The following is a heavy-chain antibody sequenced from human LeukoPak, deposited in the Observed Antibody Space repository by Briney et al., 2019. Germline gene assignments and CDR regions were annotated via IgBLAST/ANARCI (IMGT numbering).Heavy chain of an antibody. J-gene: IGHJ4*02. V-gene: IGHV4-59*08. CDR3: ARRYSNGWYFDY. CDR2: IFYSGSS. Sequence: SETLSLTCSVSGGSISNNYWSWIRQPPGRGLEWMGYIFYSGSSDSNPSLKSRVTISVDTSKNQFSLKLTSVTAADTAVYYCARRYSNGWYFDYWGQGTLVTVSS. CDR1: GGSISNNY. D-gene: IGHD6-19*01.